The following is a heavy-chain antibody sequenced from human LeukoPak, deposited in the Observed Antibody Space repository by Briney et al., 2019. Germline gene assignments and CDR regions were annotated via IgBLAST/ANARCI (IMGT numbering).Heavy chain of an antibody. J-gene: IGHJ6*03. V-gene: IGHV4-4*07. CDR3: ARVQGGSRGYYYYMDV. Sequence: SETLSLTCTVSGGSISSYYWSWIRQPAGKGLEWIGRIYTSGSTNYNPPLKSRVTMSVDTSKNQFSLKLSSVTAADTAVYYCARVQGGSRGYYYYMDVWGKGTTVTVPS. CDR2: IYTSGST. CDR1: GGSISSYY.